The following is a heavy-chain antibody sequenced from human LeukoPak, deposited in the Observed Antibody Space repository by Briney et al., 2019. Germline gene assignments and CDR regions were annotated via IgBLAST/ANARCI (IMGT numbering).Heavy chain of an antibody. CDR3: ARQDILTAYYGVDS. CDR2: INGDGTET. Sequence: GGSLRLSCEASGFTFNSYWMHWVRQAPGEGLVWVSRINGDGTETEYADSVKGRFAISRDSAKSTLYLQMHSLRGEDTAIYHCARQDILTAYYGVDSWGQGTLVTVSS. J-gene: IGHJ4*02. CDR1: GFTFNSYW. V-gene: IGHV3-74*01. D-gene: IGHD3-9*01.